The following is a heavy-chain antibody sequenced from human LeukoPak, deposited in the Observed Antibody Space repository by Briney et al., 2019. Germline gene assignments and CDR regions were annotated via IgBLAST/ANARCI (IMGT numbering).Heavy chain of an antibody. J-gene: IGHJ4*02. CDR3: ARALAVASYFDY. CDR2: ISSSSSYI. D-gene: IGHD6-19*01. CDR1: GFTFSSYS. Sequence: SGGSLRLSCAASGFTFSSYSMNWVRQAPGKGLEWVSSISSSSSYIYYADSVKGRFTISRGNAKNSLYLQMNSLRAEDTAVYYCARALAVASYFDYWGQGTLVTVSS. V-gene: IGHV3-21*01.